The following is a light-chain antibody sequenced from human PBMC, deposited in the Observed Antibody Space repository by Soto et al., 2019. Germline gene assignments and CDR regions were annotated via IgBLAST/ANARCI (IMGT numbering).Light chain of an antibody. CDR2: SAS. J-gene: IGKJ1*01. CDR1: QGISNY. V-gene: IGKV1-27*01. CDR3: QKYNSAPPT. Sequence: DIQMTQSPSSLSASVGDRVSITCRASQGISNYLAWYQQKPGEVPNLLIYSASTLQSGVPSRFSGSGSGTDFTLTISSLQPEDVATYYCQKYNSAPPTFGQGTKVKIK.